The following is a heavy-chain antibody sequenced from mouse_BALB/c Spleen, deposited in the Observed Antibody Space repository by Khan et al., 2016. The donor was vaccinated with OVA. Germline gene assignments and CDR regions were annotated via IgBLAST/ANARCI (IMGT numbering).Heavy chain of an antibody. CDR2: INPGSGGT. Sequence: VQLQESGAELVRPGTSVKVSCKASGYAFTNYLIEWVKQRPGQGLEWIGVINPGSGGTNYNEKFKGKATLTADKSSSTAYMQLSSLTSDVSAVYFGKRGGFGGFAYWGQGTLVTVSA. J-gene: IGHJ3*01. CDR3: KRGGFGGFAY. CDR1: GYAFTNYL. D-gene: IGHD3-1*01. V-gene: IGHV1-54*01.